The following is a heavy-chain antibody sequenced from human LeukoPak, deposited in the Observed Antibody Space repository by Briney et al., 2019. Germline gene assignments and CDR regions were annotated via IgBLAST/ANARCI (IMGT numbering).Heavy chain of an antibody. V-gene: IGHV5-51*01. CDR2: INPDDSDT. J-gene: IGHJ4*02. CDR1: GYSFTTYW. CDR3: ARQWLFDY. Sequence: GESLKISCKGSGYSFTTYWIGWVRQIPGKGLEWMGIINPDDSDTRYSPSFQGQFTISADKSISTAYLQWSSLKASDTAMYYCARQWLFDYWGQGTLVTVSS. D-gene: IGHD6-19*01.